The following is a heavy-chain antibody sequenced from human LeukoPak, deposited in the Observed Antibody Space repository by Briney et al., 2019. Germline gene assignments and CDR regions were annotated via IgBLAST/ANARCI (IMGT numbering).Heavy chain of an antibody. D-gene: IGHD2-2*01. Sequence: GGSLRLSCAASGFTFCDYAMHWVRQVPGKGLEWVSGISWNSGRVDYADSVKGRFTISRDNAKNSLYLQMNSLRAEDTAVYYCVYCSSTSCGLYWGQGTLVTVSS. V-gene: IGHV3-9*01. CDR3: VYCSSTSCGLY. CDR2: ISWNSGRV. J-gene: IGHJ4*02. CDR1: GFTFCDYA.